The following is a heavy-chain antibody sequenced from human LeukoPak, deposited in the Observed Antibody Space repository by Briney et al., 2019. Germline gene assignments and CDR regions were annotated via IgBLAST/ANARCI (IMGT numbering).Heavy chain of an antibody. CDR2: IYHSGST. V-gene: IGHV4-38-2*01. J-gene: IGHJ4*02. CDR3: ARLRDHSPSSPFDY. CDR1: GYSIINGYF. D-gene: IGHD6-6*01. Sequence: PSETLSLTCAVSGYSIINGYFWGWIRHPPGKGLEWIGSIYHSGSTYHNPSLKSRVTISVDTSKNQFSLKVNSVTAADTAVYYCARLRDHSPSSPFDYWGQGTLVTVSS.